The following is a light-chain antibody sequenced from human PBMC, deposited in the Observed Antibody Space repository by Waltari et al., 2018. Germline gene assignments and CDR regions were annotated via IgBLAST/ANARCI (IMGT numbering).Light chain of an antibody. CDR3: LLYYGGPWV. CDR2: STS. V-gene: IGLV7-43*01. J-gene: IGLJ3*02. CDR1: TGAVTSDYY. Sequence: QTVVTQEPSLTVSPGGTVTLTCASSTGAVTSDYYPNWFQQKPGQAPRALFHSTSVRYSWTPTRSAGSLLGDKAALTLSGVQPEDEADYYCLLYYGGPWVFGGGTKVTVL.